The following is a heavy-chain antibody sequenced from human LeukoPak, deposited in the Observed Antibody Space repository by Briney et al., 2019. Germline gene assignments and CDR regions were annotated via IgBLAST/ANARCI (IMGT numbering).Heavy chain of an antibody. CDR2: ISYSGST. J-gene: IGHJ4*02. D-gene: IGHD4-11*01. CDR3: ARSDTVTSFDY. Sequence: SETLSLTCTVSGGAISNSRYYWGWIRQPPGKGLEWIGSISYSGSTYYNPSLKSRVTISVDTSKNQFSLKLSSVTAADTAVYYCARSDTVTSFDYWGQGTLVTVSS. CDR1: GGAISNSRYY. V-gene: IGHV4-39*07.